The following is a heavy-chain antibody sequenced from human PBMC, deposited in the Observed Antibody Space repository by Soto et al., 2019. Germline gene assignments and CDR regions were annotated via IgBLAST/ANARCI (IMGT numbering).Heavy chain of an antibody. CDR1: GFTFSSYA. D-gene: IGHD6-13*01. J-gene: IGHJ6*02. Sequence: GGSLRLSCAASGFTFSSYAMSWVRQAPGKGLEWVSAISGSGGSTYYADSVKGRFTISRDNSKNTLYLQMNSLRAEDTAVYYCAKDNHRIAAAGYYYYGMDVWGQGTTVTVSS. V-gene: IGHV3-23*01. CDR3: AKDNHRIAAAGYYYYGMDV. CDR2: ISGSGGST.